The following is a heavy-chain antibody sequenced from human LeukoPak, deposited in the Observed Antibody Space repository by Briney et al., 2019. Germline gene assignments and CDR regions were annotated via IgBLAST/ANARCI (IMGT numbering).Heavy chain of an antibody. CDR3: ARDEVLRYFDWTQLDY. J-gene: IGHJ4*02. D-gene: IGHD3-9*01. CDR1: GFTFSSYA. CDR2: ISYDGSNK. Sequence: PGGSLRLSCAASGFTFSSYAMHWVRQAPGKGLEWVAVISYDGSNKYYADSVKGRFTISRDNSKNTLYLQMNSLRAEDTAVYYCARDEVLRYFDWTQLDYWGQGTLATVSS. V-gene: IGHV3-30-3*01.